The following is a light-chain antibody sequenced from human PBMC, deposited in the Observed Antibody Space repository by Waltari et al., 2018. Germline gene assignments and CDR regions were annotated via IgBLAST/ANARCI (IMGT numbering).Light chain of an antibody. Sequence: QSALTPPASVSGSPGQSITISCTGPTTDIYNFNLVSWYQQHPGKAPKLIIYDGDKRPSGVSDRLTVSKSGNTASLTSSGLQAEDEADYFCYSYAGSSVFGTGTKVTVL. CDR2: DGD. CDR3: YSYAGSSV. J-gene: IGLJ1*01. V-gene: IGLV2-23*01. CDR1: TTDIYNFNL.